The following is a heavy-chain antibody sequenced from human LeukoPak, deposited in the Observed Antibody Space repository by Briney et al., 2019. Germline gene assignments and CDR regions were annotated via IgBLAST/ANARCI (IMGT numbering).Heavy chain of an antibody. J-gene: IGHJ5*02. CDR2: IIPIFGTA. Sequence: GASVKVSCKASGGTFSSYAISWVWQAPGQGLEWMGGIIPIFGTANYAQKFQGRVTITADESTSTAYMELSSLRSEDTAVYYCAREAFAAAAPGGWFDPWGQGTLVTVSS. D-gene: IGHD6-13*01. CDR3: AREAFAAAAPGGWFDP. V-gene: IGHV1-69*13. CDR1: GGTFSSYA.